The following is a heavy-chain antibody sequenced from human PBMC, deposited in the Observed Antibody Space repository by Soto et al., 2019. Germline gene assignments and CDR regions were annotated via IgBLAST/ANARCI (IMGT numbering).Heavy chain of an antibody. CDR2: INPSGGST. D-gene: IGHD2-21*02. CDR1: GYTFTSYY. Sequence: GASVKVSCKASGYTFTSYYMHWVRQAPGQGLEWMGTINPSGGSTSYAQKFQGRVTMTRDTSTSTVYMELSSLRSEDTAVYYCAREYCGGDCYSASYYYYYYGMDVWGQGTTVTVSS. J-gene: IGHJ6*02. V-gene: IGHV1-46*01. CDR3: AREYCGGDCYSASYYYYYYGMDV.